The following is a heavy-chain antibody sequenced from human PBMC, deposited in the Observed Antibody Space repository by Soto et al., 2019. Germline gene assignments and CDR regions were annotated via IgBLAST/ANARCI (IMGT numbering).Heavy chain of an antibody. J-gene: IGHJ6*02. CDR2: INPSGGST. CDR1: GYTFTSYY. CDR3: ARGEGVYCSGGSCYSGYYYYGMDV. Sequence: QVQLVQSGAEVKKPGASVKVSCKASGYTFTSYYMHWVRQAPGQGLEWMGRINPSGGSTSYAQKFQGRVTMTRDTSTSTVYMELSSLRSEDTAVYYCARGEGVYCSGGSCYSGYYYYGMDVWGQGTTVTVSS. D-gene: IGHD2-15*01. V-gene: IGHV1-46*01.